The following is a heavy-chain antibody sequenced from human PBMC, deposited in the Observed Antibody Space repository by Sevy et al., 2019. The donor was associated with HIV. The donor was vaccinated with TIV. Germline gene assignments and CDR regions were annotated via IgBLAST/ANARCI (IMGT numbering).Heavy chain of an antibody. J-gene: IGHJ4*02. Sequence: SETLSLTCTVSGDSISHDYWSWIRQPPGKGLEWIGYIYYSGSTNYNPYLKSRVTISLDTSKNQFSVKLSSVTAADTAVDYCARGTFSYGYWREFDYWGQGTLVTVSS. CDR1: GDSISHDY. CDR3: ARGTFSYGYWREFDY. V-gene: IGHV4-59*01. CDR2: IYYSGST. D-gene: IGHD5-18*01.